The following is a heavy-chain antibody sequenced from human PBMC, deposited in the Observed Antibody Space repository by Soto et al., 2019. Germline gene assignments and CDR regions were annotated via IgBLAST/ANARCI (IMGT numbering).Heavy chain of an antibody. CDR2: ISASGSTT. J-gene: IGHJ4*02. Sequence: GGSLRLSCVASGFTFSSYAMSWVRQAPGKGLEWVSAISASGSTTYYADSVKGRFTISRDSSKNTLWLQMNSLRAEDTALYYCAKDLKGMPQGFFDYWGQGTLVTVSS. D-gene: IGHD2-2*01. CDR3: AKDLKGMPQGFFDY. V-gene: IGHV3-23*01. CDR1: GFTFSSYA.